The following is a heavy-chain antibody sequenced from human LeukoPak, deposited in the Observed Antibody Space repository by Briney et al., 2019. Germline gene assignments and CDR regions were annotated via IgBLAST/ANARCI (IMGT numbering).Heavy chain of an antibody. CDR2: ISSSSTI. Sequence: GGSLRLSCAASGFTFSSYSMNWVRQAPGKGLEWVSYISSSSTIYYADSVKGRFTISRDNAKNSLYLQMNCLRADDTAVYYCARECLTCGGDPYDYWGQGALVTVSS. V-gene: IGHV3-48*01. D-gene: IGHD2-21*02. J-gene: IGHJ4*02. CDR3: ARECLTCGGDPYDY. CDR1: GFTFSSYS.